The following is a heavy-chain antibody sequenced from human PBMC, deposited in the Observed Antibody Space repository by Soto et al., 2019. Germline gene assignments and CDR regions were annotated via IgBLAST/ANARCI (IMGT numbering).Heavy chain of an antibody. CDR2: ISGYNGDT. Sequence: QGQLVQSGGEAKKPGASVKVSCKASGYTFTRYGISWVRQAPGQGLEWMGWISGYNGDTNYAQKFQGRVTMTIDTSPSTAYMELRSLTSDDTAVYYCAKNGQPPYYYYGMDVWGQGTTVTVSS. D-gene: IGHD2-8*01. V-gene: IGHV1-18*01. J-gene: IGHJ6*02. CDR3: AKNGQPPYYYYGMDV. CDR1: GYTFTRYG.